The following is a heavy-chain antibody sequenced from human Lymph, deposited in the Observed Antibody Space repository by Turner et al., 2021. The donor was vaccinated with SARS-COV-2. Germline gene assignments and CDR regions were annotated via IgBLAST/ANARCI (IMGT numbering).Heavy chain of an antibody. CDR1: GFIVSRNY. J-gene: IGHJ6*02. D-gene: IGHD6-13*01. V-gene: IGHV3-53*02. CDR2: IYSGGTT. CDR3: ARDLGTYGMDV. Sequence: EVQLVETGGGLIQPGGSLRLSCAASGFIVSRNYMNWVRQAPGKGLEWVSVIYSGGTTYYADSEKGRFTISRDNSKNTLYLQMNSLRVEDTAVYYCARDLGTYGMDVWGQGTTVTVSS.